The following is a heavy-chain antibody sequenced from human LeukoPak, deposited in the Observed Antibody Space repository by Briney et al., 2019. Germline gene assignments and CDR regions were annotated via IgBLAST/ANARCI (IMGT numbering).Heavy chain of an antibody. CDR3: ARGDIVVVAYYYYMDV. V-gene: IGHV1-2*02. D-gene: IGHD2-2*01. J-gene: IGHJ6*03. CDR2: FNPNSGGT. CDR1: GYTFTAYY. Sequence: ASVKVSCKASGYTFTAYYMHWVRQAPGQGLEWMGWFNPNSGGTNYAQKFQGRVTMNRDTSISTAYMELSRLRSDDTAVYCWARGDIVVVAYYYYMDVWGKGTTVTVSS.